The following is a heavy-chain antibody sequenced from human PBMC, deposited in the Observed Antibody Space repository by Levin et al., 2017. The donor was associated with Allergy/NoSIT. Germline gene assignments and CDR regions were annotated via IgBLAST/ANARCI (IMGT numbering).Heavy chain of an antibody. D-gene: IGHD2-2*01. CDR3: ARGGCSSTSCLDN. J-gene: IGHJ4*02. Sequence: LSLTCAASGFTFSNYYMHWVRQAPGKGLVWVSRVYSDGTITDYADSVKGRFTISRDNARNTLYLQMNSLRAEDTAVYYCARGGCSSTSCLDNWGQGILVTVCS. V-gene: IGHV3-74*01. CDR2: VYSDGTIT. CDR1: GFTFSNYY.